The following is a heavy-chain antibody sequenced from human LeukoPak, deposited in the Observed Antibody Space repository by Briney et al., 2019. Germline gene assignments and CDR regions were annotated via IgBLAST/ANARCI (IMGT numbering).Heavy chain of an antibody. CDR1: GFTFSSYS. CDR2: ISSGSSTI. CDR3: AREDIGMDV. V-gene: IGHV3-48*02. J-gene: IGHJ6*02. D-gene: IGHD5-12*01. Sequence: GESLKISCAASGFTFSSYSMNWVRQAPGKGLEWFSYISSGSSTIYYADSVKGRFTISRDNGKNSLYLQMNSLRDEDTAVYYCAREDIGMDVWGQGTTVTVSS.